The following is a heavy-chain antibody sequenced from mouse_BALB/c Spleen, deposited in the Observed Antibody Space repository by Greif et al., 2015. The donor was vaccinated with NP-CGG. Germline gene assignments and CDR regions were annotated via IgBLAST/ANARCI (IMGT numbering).Heavy chain of an antibody. CDR1: GFNIKDTY. J-gene: IGHJ3*01. D-gene: IGHD2-3*01. CDR3: ALIYDGYYEFAY. CDR2: IDPANGNT. V-gene: IGHV14-3*02. Sequence: VHVKQSGAELVKPGASVKLSCTASGFNIKDTYMHWVKQRPEQVLEWIGRIDPANGNTKYDPKFQGKATITADTSSNTAYLQLSSLTSEDTAVYYCALIYDGYYEFAYWGQGTLVTVSA.